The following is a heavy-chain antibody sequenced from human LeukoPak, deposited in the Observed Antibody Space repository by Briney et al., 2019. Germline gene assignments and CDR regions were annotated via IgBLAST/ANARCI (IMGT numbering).Heavy chain of an antibody. CDR2: ISSSSSYI. V-gene: IGHV3-21*01. J-gene: IGHJ4*02. Sequence: PGGSLRLSCAASGFTFSSYSMNWVRQAPGKGLEWVSSISSSSSYIYYADSVKGRFTISRDNAKNSLYLQMNSLRAEDTAVYYCARGSGRNPYYFDYWGQGTLVTVSS. CDR3: ARGSGRNPYYFDY. D-gene: IGHD3-10*01. CDR1: GFTFSSYS.